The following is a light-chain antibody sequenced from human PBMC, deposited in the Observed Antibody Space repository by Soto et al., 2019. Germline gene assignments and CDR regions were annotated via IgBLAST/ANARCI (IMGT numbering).Light chain of an antibody. CDR2: SND. Sequence: QSVLTQPPSASGTPGQRVTVSCSGSSSNIGSNTVNWYQQVPGTAPKLLIYSNDQRPSGVPDRFSGSKSGTSASLAISGLQSEDEADYYCAAWDDNLNGWVFGGGIKLTVL. CDR1: SSNIGSNT. CDR3: AAWDDNLNGWV. J-gene: IGLJ3*02. V-gene: IGLV1-44*01.